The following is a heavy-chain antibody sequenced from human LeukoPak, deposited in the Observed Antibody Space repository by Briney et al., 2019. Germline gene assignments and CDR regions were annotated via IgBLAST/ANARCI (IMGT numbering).Heavy chain of an antibody. CDR1: GYSFTSYW. D-gene: IGHD5-18*01. J-gene: IGHJ4*02. Sequence: GESLKISCQGSGYSFTSYWIGWVRQIPWKGLEWMGIIYPGDSDTRYSPSFQGQVTISADNSISTTYLQWSSLKASDTAMYYCARRGGYSYGQDFDYWGQGTLVTVSS. CDR2: IYPGDSDT. V-gene: IGHV5-51*01. CDR3: ARRGGYSYGQDFDY.